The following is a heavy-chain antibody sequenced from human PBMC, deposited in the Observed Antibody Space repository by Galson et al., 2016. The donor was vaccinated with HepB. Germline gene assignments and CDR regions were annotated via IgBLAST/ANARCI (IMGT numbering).Heavy chain of an antibody. Sequence: SLRLSCAASGFTFSRSAMTWFRQAPGKGLEWVSSIGGSGGGTTYTGSVKGRFTISSDNSKKTLFLKMNSLRDQDTGAYYCANWGWTYGQTHFGVDVWGQGITVTVSS. CDR3: ANWGWTYGQTHFGVDV. CDR2: IGGSGGGT. J-gene: IGHJ6*02. V-gene: IGHV3-23*01. D-gene: IGHD3-16*01. CDR1: GFTFSRSA.